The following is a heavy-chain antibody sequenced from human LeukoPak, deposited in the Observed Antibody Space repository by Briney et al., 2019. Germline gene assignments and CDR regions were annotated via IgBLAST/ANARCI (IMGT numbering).Heavy chain of an antibody. Sequence: GVTRDLTCAASGISVSICSMSWVRQDPGKGLECVSSIRSSSSYIYYADSVKGRFTISRDNAKNSLYLQMNSLRAEDTAVYYCARDYGEYYYDSSGYYRGFDYWGQGTVVTVPS. V-gene: IGHV3-21*01. CDR2: IRSSSSYI. CDR3: ARDYGEYYYDSSGYYRGFDY. J-gene: IGHJ4*02. D-gene: IGHD3-22*01. CDR1: GISVSICS.